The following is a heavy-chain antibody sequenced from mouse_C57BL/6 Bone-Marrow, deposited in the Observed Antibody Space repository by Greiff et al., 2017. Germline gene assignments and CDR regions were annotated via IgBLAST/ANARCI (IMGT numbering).Heavy chain of an antibody. D-gene: IGHD2-1*01. Sequence: VQLQQPGAELVKPGASVKMSCKASGYTFTSYWITWVKQRPGQGLEWIGDIYPGSGSTKYNEKFKSKATLTVDKPSSTAYMQLSSLTSEDSAVYYCAHGNYFYWYFAVWGTGTTVTVSS. CDR2: IYPGSGST. CDR3: AHGNYFYWYFAV. V-gene: IGHV1-55*01. CDR1: GYTFTSYW. J-gene: IGHJ1*03.